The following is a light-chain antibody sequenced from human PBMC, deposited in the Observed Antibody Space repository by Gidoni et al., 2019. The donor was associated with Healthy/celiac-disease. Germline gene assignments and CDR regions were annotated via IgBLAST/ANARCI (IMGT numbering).Light chain of an antibody. Sequence: DIKLTQGPSFLSSSVGDRVTITCRASQGISSYLAWYQQKPGKAPKLLLYAASTLQSGVPSRFSGSGSGTEFTLTISSLQPEDFATYYCQQLNSYPWTFGQGTKVEIK. V-gene: IGKV1-9*01. CDR3: QQLNSYPWT. CDR1: QGISSY. CDR2: AAS. J-gene: IGKJ1*01.